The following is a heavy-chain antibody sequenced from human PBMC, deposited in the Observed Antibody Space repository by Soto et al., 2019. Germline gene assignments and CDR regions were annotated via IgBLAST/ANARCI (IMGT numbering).Heavy chain of an antibody. J-gene: IGHJ3*02. Sequence: PSETLSFTCTVSGGSISSYYWSWIRQPPGKGLEWIGYIYYSGSTNYNPSLKSRVTISVDTSKNQFSLKLSSVTAADTAVYYCARVMARYCSGGSCQEAFDIWGQGTMVTVSS. CDR2: IYYSGST. V-gene: IGHV4-59*01. CDR1: GGSISSYY. CDR3: ARVMARYCSGGSCQEAFDI. D-gene: IGHD2-15*01.